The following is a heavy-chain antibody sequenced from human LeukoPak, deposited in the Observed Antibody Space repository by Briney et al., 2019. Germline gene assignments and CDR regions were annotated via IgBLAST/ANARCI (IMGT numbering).Heavy chain of an antibody. J-gene: IGHJ6*03. CDR1: GHSIISHY. Sequence: SETLSLTCSVSGHSIISHYWSWIRQSPGKGLEWIGYFYTSAKTNYNPSLESRVTISVDTSKNHFSLRLSSVTAADTAVYYCARGHGVGSYYRHVYYHMDVWGKGTTVTVSS. V-gene: IGHV4-59*11. CDR2: FYTSAKT. D-gene: IGHD3-10*01. CDR3: ARGHGVGSYYRHVYYHMDV.